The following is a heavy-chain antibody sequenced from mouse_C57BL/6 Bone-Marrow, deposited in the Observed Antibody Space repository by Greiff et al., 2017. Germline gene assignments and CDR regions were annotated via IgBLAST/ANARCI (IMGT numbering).Heavy chain of an antibody. CDR1: GYSFTDYN. D-gene: IGHD2-2*01. CDR2: INPNYGTT. V-gene: IGHV1-39*01. J-gene: IGHJ4*01. CDR3: ARGGAYGYDYYYAMDY. Sequence: EVQLQESGPELVKPGASVQISCQASGYSFTDYNMNWVKQSNGTSLEWIGVINPNYGTTSYNQKFKGKATLTVDQSSSTAYMQLNSLTSEDSAVYYCARGGAYGYDYYYAMDYWGQGTSVTVSS.